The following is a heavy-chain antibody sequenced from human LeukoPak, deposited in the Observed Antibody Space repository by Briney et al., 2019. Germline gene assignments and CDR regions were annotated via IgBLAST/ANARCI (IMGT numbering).Heavy chain of an antibody. CDR2: INQDGSEK. D-gene: IGHD6-13*01. V-gene: IGHV3-7*01. CDR1: GFTFSGYW. Sequence: GSLRLSCAASGFTFSGYWMSWVRQAPGKGLEWVANINQDGSEKYYVDSVKGRFTIPRDNAKNSVYLQMNSLRAEDTAVYYCARDRVWTVLYWGQGTLVSVSS. CDR3: ARDRVWTVLY. J-gene: IGHJ4*02.